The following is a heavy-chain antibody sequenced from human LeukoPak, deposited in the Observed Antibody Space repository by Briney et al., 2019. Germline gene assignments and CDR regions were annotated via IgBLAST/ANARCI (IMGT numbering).Heavy chain of an antibody. D-gene: IGHD6-19*01. CDR1: GFTLINYG. V-gene: IGHV3-33*01. CDR2: IWYDGSNE. Sequence: SGRSLRLSCVASGFTLINYGMQWVRQAPGKGLEWVAVIWYDGSNEYYAGSVKGRFTISRDNSKNTLYLQMNSLRAEDTAVYYCAREVAGRLSVFDIWGQGTMVTVSS. J-gene: IGHJ3*02. CDR3: AREVAGRLSVFDI.